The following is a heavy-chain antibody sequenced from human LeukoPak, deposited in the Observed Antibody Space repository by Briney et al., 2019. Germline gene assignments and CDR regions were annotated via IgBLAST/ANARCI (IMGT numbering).Heavy chain of an antibody. D-gene: IGHD5-12*01. CDR3: ARDPDSGYADY. CDR1: GFTFSSYW. J-gene: IGHJ4*02. CDR2: IKQDGSDK. V-gene: IGHV3-7*01. Sequence: GGSLRLSCAASGFTFSSYWMIWVRQAPGKGLAWVANIKQDGSDKYYVDSVKGRFTISRDNAKNSLYLQMNSLRAEDTAVYYCARDPDSGYADYWGQGTLVTVSS.